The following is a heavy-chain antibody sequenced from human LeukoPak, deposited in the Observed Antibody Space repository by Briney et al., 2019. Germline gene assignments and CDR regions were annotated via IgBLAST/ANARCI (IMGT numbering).Heavy chain of an antibody. Sequence: SETLSLTCTVSGGSISSYYWSWIRQPPGKGLEWIGYIYYGTSTNYNPSLKSRVTISADTSKSQFSLTLSSVTAADTAVYYCARDQATTDCSGGTCYSVWGQGTLVTVSS. CDR2: IYYGTST. D-gene: IGHD2-15*01. J-gene: IGHJ4*02. CDR3: ARDQATTDCSGGTCYSV. CDR1: GGSISSYY. V-gene: IGHV4-59*01.